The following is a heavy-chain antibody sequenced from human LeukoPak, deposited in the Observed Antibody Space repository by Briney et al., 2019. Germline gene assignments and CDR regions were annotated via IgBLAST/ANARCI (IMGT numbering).Heavy chain of an antibody. D-gene: IGHD1-20*01. CDR3: ARCLRITGTLPFDS. V-gene: IGHV1-2*02. J-gene: IGHJ5*01. CDR1: GYTFTGYY. CDR2: INPNSGGT. Sequence: ASVKVSCKASGYTFTGYYMHWVRQAPGQGLEWMGWINPNSGGTNYAQKFQGRVTMTRDTSISTAYMELSRLRSDDTAVYYCARCLRITGTLPFDSWGQGTLVTVSS.